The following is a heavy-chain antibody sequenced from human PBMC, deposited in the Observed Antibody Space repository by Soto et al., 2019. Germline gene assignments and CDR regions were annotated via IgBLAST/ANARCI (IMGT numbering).Heavy chain of an antibody. D-gene: IGHD1-1*01. CDR1: GGSISRNSYY. CDR3: ARHDWNGVDY. Sequence: QMQLQESGPGLVKPPETLSLTCTVSGGSISRNSYYWGWIRQPPGKGLEWIGSIYYSGSTYYNPSIKSGVTLAVDTSKNQFSLTLSSVTAADTAVYYCARHDWNGVDYWGQGTLVTVSS. J-gene: IGHJ4*02. V-gene: IGHV4-39*01. CDR2: IYYSGST.